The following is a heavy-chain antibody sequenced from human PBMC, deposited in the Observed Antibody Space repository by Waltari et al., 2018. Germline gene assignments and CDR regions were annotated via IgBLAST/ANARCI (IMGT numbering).Heavy chain of an antibody. J-gene: IGHJ2*01. CDR2: INHSGST. Sequence: QVQLQQWGAGLLKPSETLSLTCAVYGGSFSGYYWSWIRQPPGKGLEWIGEINHSGSTNYNPSLKSRVTISVDTSKNQFSLKLSSVTAADTAVYYCARPRGLYQRPARYFDLWGRGTLVTVSS. V-gene: IGHV4-34*01. CDR1: GGSFSGYY. D-gene: IGHD2-2*01. CDR3: ARPRGLYQRPARYFDL.